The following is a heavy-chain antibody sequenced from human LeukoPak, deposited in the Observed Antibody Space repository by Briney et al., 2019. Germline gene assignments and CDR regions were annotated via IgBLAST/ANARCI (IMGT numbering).Heavy chain of an antibody. CDR1: GYTFTSNY. D-gene: IGHD6-13*01. CDR3: ARDLGSSWYEVGYYFDY. Sequence: ASVKVSCKASGYTFTSNYMHWVRQAPGQGLEWMGIINPSGGSTSYAQKFQGRVTMTRDTSTSTVYMELSSLRSEDTAVYYCARDLGSSWYEVGYYFDYWGQGTLVTVSS. CDR2: INPSGGST. J-gene: IGHJ4*02. V-gene: IGHV1-46*01.